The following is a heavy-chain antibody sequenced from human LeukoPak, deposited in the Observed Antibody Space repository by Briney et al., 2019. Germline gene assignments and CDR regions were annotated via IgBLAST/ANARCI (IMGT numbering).Heavy chain of an antibody. CDR3: VSHETPYYYIDV. J-gene: IGHJ6*03. CDR1: SHSITNNYF. CDR2: ISQRQIT. Sequence: SETLSLTCTVSSHSITNNYFGWIRQSPGKGLEWIGSISQRQITYYSPSLRSRVTVSRETSNKQFSLRLASVTAGDTAIYYCVSHETPYYYIDVWGKGTPVTISS. V-gene: IGHV4-38-2*02.